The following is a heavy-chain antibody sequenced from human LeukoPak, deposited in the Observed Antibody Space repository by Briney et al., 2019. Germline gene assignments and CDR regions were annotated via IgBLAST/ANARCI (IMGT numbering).Heavy chain of an antibody. CDR1: GGSISSYY. D-gene: IGHD2-15*01. CDR3: ARAVLLIAPGAYYYYYYGMDV. CDR2: IYYSGST. V-gene: IGHV4-59*01. Sequence: SETLSLTCTVSGGSISSYYWSWIRQPPGKGLEWIGYIYYSGSTNYNPSLKSRVTISVDTSKNRFSLKLSSVTAADTAVYYCARAVLLIAPGAYYYYYYGMDVWGQGTTVTVSS. J-gene: IGHJ6*02.